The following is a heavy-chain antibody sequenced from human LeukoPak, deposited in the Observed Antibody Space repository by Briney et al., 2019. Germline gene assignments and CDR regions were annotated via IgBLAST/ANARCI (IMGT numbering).Heavy chain of an antibody. Sequence: GGSLRLSCAASGFTVSSNYMSWVRQAPGKGLGWVSLIHSAGTTYYADSVKGRFTISRDNSKNTLYLQMHSLRPEDTAVYYCARDRGGDAFDIWGQGTMVTVSS. D-gene: IGHD3-16*01. CDR2: IHSAGTT. V-gene: IGHV3-53*01. CDR1: GFTVSSNY. J-gene: IGHJ3*02. CDR3: ARDRGGDAFDI.